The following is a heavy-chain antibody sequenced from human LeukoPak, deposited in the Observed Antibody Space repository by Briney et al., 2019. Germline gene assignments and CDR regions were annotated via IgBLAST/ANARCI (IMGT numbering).Heavy chain of an antibody. CDR2: IYHSGST. CDR1: GGSISSGGYY. D-gene: IGHD4-23*01. V-gene: IGHV4-30-2*01. Sequence: PSETLSLTCTVSGGSISSGGYYWSWIRQPPGKGLEWIGYIYHSGSTYYNPSLKSRVTISVDRSKNQFSLKLSSVTAADTAVYYCARDGGNSFRAWDYWGQGTLVTVSS. CDR3: ARDGGNSFRAWDY. J-gene: IGHJ4*02.